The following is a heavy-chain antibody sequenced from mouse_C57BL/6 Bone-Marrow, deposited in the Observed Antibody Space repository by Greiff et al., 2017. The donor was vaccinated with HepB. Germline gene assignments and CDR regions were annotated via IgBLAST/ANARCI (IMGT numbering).Heavy chain of an antibody. J-gene: IGHJ1*03. Sequence: QVHVKQSGAGLVRPGTSVKVSCKASGYAFTNYLIEWVKQRPGQGLEWIGVINPGSGGTNYNEKFKGKATLTADKSSSTAYMQLSSLTSEDSAVYFCARHYYGSSPMYFDVWGTGTTVTVSS. D-gene: IGHD1-1*01. CDR1: GYAFTNYL. V-gene: IGHV1-54*01. CDR2: INPGSGGT. CDR3: ARHYYGSSPMYFDV.